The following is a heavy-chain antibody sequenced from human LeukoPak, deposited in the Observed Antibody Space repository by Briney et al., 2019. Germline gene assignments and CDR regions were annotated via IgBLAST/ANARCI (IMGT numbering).Heavy chain of an antibody. J-gene: IGHJ4*02. Sequence: SETLSLTCTVSGGSISSSSYYWGWIRQPPGKGVEWIGSIYYSGSTYYNPSLKSRVTISVDTSKNQFSLKLSSVTAADTAVYYCARRDKGRPSPTDYWGQGTRVTVSS. CDR3: ARRDKGRPSPTDY. D-gene: IGHD2-2*01. V-gene: IGHV4-39*01. CDR2: IYYSGST. CDR1: GGSISSSSYY.